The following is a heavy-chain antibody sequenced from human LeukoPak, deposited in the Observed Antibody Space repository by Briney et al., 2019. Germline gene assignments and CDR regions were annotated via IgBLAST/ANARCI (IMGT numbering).Heavy chain of an antibody. J-gene: IGHJ4*02. Sequence: GGSLRLSCAASGFTFSSYAMHWVRQAPGKGLEWVSSISSSSSYIYYADSVKGRLTISRDNAKNSLYLQMNSLRAEDTAVYYCARVTSESYGSAFDYWGQGALVADSS. CDR2: ISSSSSYI. V-gene: IGHV3-21*01. D-gene: IGHD5-18*01. CDR3: ARVTSESYGSAFDY. CDR1: GFTFSSYA.